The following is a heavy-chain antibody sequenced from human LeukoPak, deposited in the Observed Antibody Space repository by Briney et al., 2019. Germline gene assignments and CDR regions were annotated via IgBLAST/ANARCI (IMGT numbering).Heavy chain of an antibody. D-gene: IGHD3-22*01. CDR1: GYTFAGYY. CDR3: ARDPPNYYDTSGPRPPFDY. CDR2: INPNSGGT. Sequence: ASVKVSCKASGYTFAGYYMHWVRQAPGQGLEWMGWINPNSGGTNYAQKFQGRVTMTRDTSITTAYMELSRLRSDDTAVYCCARDPPNYYDTSGPRPPFDYWGQGTLVTVSS. V-gene: IGHV1-2*02. J-gene: IGHJ4*02.